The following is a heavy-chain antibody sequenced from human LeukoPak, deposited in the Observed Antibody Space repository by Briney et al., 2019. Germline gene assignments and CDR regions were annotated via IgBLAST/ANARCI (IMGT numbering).Heavy chain of an antibody. V-gene: IGHV3-7*03. CDR3: ARIPYDSSGYYDY. J-gene: IGHJ4*02. CDR2: IKQDGSEK. D-gene: IGHD3-22*01. CDR1: GFTFNSYW. Sequence: PGGSLRLSCVASGFTFNSYWMNWVRQAPGKGLEWVANIKQDGSEKYYVDSVKGRFTISRDNAKNSLYLQMNSLRAEDTALYYCARIPYDSSGYYDYWGQGTLVTVSS.